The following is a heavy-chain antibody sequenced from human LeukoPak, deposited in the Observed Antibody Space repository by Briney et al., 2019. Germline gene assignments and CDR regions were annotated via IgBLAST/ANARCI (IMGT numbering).Heavy chain of an antibody. CDR3: ARDLRFGSRDAFDI. CDR1: GYTFTGYY. V-gene: IGHV1-2*02. CDR2: INPNSGGT. Sequence: GASVKVSCKASGYTFTGYYMHWVRQAPGQGLEWMGWINPNSGGTNYAQKFQGGVTMTRDTSISTAYMELSRLRSDDTAVYYCARDLRFGSRDAFDIWGQGTMVTVSS. J-gene: IGHJ3*02. D-gene: IGHD3-10*01.